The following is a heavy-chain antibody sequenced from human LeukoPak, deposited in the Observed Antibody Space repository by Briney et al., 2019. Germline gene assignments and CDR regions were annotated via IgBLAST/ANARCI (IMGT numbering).Heavy chain of an antibody. Sequence: GGSLRLFCKASGFTFDDYGMSWVRQAPGKGLEWVSGINWNGGSTGYADSVKGRFTISRDNAKNSLYLQMNSLRAEDTALYYCARPDSSSWNWYFDLWGRGTLVTVSS. J-gene: IGHJ2*01. D-gene: IGHD6-13*01. CDR3: ARPDSSSWNWYFDL. CDR1: GFTFDDYG. V-gene: IGHV3-20*04. CDR2: INWNGGST.